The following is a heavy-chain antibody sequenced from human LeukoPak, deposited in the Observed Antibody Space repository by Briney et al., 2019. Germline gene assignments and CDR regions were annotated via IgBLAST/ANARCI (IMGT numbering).Heavy chain of an antibody. J-gene: IGHJ4*02. CDR2: IYHSGGT. V-gene: IGHV4-4*02. CDR1: GDSISNGNW. Sequence: PSGTLSLTCAVSGDSISNGNWWTWVRQPPGKGLEWIGKIYHSGGTNYNPSLKSRVTISVDKSKNQFSLKLSSVTAADTAVYFCARSLDYSLSYWGQGTLVTVSS. CDR3: ARSLDYSLSY. D-gene: IGHD4/OR15-4a*01.